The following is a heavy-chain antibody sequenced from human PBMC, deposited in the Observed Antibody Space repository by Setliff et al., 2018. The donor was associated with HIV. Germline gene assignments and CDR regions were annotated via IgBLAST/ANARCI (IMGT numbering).Heavy chain of an antibody. CDR3: ARPSLGIGGGSMSNN. V-gene: IGHV4-39*01. D-gene: IGHD3-10*02. CDR2: VHYSGSI. CDR1: GGSISGSNYY. Sequence: KPSETLSLTCTVFGGSISGSNYYWGWIRQPPGKGLEWIANVHYSGSIYFNPSLRSRVAISVDTSHNQFSLRLRSVTAADTAVYYCARPSLGIGGGSMSNNWGQGTLVTVSS. J-gene: IGHJ4*02.